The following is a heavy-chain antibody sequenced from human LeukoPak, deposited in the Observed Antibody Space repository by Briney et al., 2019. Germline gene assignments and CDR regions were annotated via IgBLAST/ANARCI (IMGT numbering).Heavy chain of an antibody. CDR2: IKQDGSEK. J-gene: IGHJ6*03. Sequence: PGGSLRLSCAASGFTFSSYWMSWVRQAPGKGLEWVANIKQDGSEKYYVDSVKGRFTISRDNAKNSLYLQMNSLRAEDTAVYYCARVKGSYDFWSGYYYYYMDVWGKGTTVTVSS. V-gene: IGHV3-7*01. CDR3: ARVKGSYDFWSGYYYYYMDV. CDR1: GFTFSSYW. D-gene: IGHD3-3*01.